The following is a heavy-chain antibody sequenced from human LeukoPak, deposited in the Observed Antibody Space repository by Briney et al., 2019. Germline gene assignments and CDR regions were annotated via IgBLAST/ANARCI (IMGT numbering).Heavy chain of an antibody. J-gene: IGHJ4*02. CDR1: GFTFSSYW. CDR3: ARDSRGFGETYFDY. V-gene: IGHV3-7*01. CDR2: IKQDGSEK. D-gene: IGHD3-10*01. Sequence: PGGSLRLSCAASGFTFSSYWMSWVRQAPGKGLEWVANIKQDGSEKYYVDSVEGRFTISRDNAKNSLYLQMNSLRAEDTAVYYCARDSRGFGETYFDYWGQGTLVTVSS.